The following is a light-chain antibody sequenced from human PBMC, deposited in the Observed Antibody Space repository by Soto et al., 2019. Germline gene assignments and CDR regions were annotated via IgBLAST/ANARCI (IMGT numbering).Light chain of an antibody. V-gene: IGKV2-30*02. CDR2: KVS. Sequence: FVMTQSPLSLPVSLGQPASISCRSSQSLVHSDGIAYLNWFHQRPGRSPRRLIYKVSNRDSGVPARFSGSGSGTDFTLTISRLEPEDFAVYYCQQYGSAPRITVGQGGRLEIK. CDR3: QQYGSAPRIT. J-gene: IGKJ5*01. CDR1: QSLVHSDGIAY.